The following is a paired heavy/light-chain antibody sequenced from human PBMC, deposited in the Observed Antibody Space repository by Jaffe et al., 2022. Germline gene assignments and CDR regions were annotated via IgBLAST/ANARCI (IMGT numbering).Heavy chain of an antibody. Sequence: QVQLVQSGAAVKKPGASVRVSCEASGYPFTGYYIHWLRQAPGQGLEWMGRLNPNSGTTSFAQNFLGRVTVTRDTSISTVYMDLSRLRSDDTAVYFCARDRSGLRLMGDYYFDYWGQGTLVTVSS. D-gene: IGHD5-12*01. CDR1: GYPFTGYY. V-gene: IGHV1-2*02. J-gene: IGHJ4*02. CDR3: ARDRSGLRLMGDYYFDY. CDR2: LNPNSGTT.
Light chain of an antibody. CDR1: QTISI. CDR3: QHYKA. Sequence: EIVMTQSPATLSVSPGERATLSCRASQTISILAWYQQKPGQAPRLLIYGASTRATGIPARFSGSGSGTEFTLTISSLQSEDFAVYYCQHYKAFGQGTKVEIK. CDR2: GAS. J-gene: IGKJ1*01. V-gene: IGKV3-15*01.